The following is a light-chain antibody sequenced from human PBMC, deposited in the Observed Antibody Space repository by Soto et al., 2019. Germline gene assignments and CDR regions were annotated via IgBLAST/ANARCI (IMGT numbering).Light chain of an antibody. CDR1: QSLVHSNGYNY. CDR3: MQTLQTRT. V-gene: IGKV2-28*01. J-gene: IGKJ1*01. CDR2: MGS. Sequence: DIVVTQSPLSLPVTPGEPASISCRSSQSLVHSNGYNYLDWYLQKPEQSPQLLIYMGSNRASGVPDRFSGSGSGTDFTLKISRVEAEDVGVYYCMQTLQTRTFCQGTKVEIK.